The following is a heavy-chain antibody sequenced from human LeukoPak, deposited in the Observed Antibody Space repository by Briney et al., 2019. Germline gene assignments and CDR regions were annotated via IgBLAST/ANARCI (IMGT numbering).Heavy chain of an antibody. CDR1: GFTFSSYA. CDR2: ISYDGSNK. V-gene: IGHV3-30-3*01. CDR3: ARSGYCSGGSCYSFDY. D-gene: IGHD2-15*01. Sequence: KPGRSLRLSCAASGFTFSSYAMHWVRQAPGKGLEWVAVISYDGSNKYYADSVKGRFTISRDNSKNTLYLQMNSLRAEDTAVYYCARSGYCSGGSCYSFDYWGQGTLVTVSS. J-gene: IGHJ4*02.